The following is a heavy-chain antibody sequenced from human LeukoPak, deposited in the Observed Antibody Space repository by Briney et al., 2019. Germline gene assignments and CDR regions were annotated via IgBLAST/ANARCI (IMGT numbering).Heavy chain of an antibody. CDR2: IYYSGST. J-gene: IGHJ4*02. CDR3: ARDLYDSSGYYLVD. D-gene: IGHD3-22*01. Sequence: SETLSLTCTVSGGSISSYYWSWIRQPPGKGLEWIGYIYYSGSTNYNPSLKSRVTISVDTSKNQFSLKLSSVTAADTAVYYCARDLYDSSGYYLVDWGQGTLVTVSS. V-gene: IGHV4-59*01. CDR1: GGSISSYY.